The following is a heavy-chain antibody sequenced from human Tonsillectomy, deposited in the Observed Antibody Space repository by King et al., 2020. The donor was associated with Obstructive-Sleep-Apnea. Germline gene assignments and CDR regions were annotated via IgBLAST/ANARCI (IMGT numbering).Heavy chain of an antibody. CDR3: VKGDYGSGQSGGDV. Sequence: VQLVESGGGLVQPGRSLRLSCAVSGFTFDDYAMHWVRQAPGKGLEWVSGISWNSGTIGYVDAVKGRFTNSRDNAKNSLYLQMNRLRAEDTALYYCVKGDYGSGQSGGDVWGQGTTVTVSS. J-gene: IGHJ6*02. CDR2: ISWNSGTI. V-gene: IGHV3-9*01. CDR1: GFTFDDYA. D-gene: IGHD3-10*01.